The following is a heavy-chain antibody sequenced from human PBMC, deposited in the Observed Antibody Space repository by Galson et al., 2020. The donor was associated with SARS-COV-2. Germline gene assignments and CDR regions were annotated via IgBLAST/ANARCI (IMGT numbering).Heavy chain of an antibody. J-gene: IGHJ6*02. D-gene: IGHD3-3*01. CDR2: INPNSGGT. Sequence: ASVKVSCKASGYTFNGYYMHWVRQAPGQGLEWMGWINPNSGGTNYAQKFQGWVTMTRDTSISTAYMELSRLRSDDTAVYYCARGYALMGDFWSGVSYYYYGMDVWGQGTTVTGSS. CDR3: ARGYALMGDFWSGVSYYYYGMDV. V-gene: IGHV1-2*04. CDR1: GYTFNGYY.